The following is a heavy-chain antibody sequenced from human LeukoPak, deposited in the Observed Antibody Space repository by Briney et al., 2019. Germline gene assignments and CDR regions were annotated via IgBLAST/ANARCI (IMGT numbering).Heavy chain of an antibody. J-gene: IGHJ4*02. CDR1: GFTFSNYG. V-gene: IGHV3-30*18. Sequence: GGSLRLSCAASGFTFSNYGMHWVRQAPGKGLEWVALISYDGDNKYYADSVKGRFTVSRDISKNTLYLQINSLRAEDTAVYYCAKIRRSVQWLASFDYWGQGTLVTVSS. CDR2: ISYDGDNK. D-gene: IGHD6-19*01. CDR3: AKIRRSVQWLASFDY.